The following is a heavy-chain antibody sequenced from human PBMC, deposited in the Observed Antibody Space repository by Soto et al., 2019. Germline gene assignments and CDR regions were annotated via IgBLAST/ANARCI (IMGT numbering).Heavy chain of an antibody. Sequence: QVQLVQSGAEVKKPGSSVKVSCKASGGTFSSYAISWVRQAPGQGLEWMGGIIPIFGTANYAQKFQGRVTITADKSTSTAYMEMSSLRSEDTSVYYCASGIAAAGTGYYYYGMDVWGQGTTVTVSS. CDR3: ASGIAAAGTGYYYYGMDV. CDR1: GGTFSSYA. J-gene: IGHJ6*02. D-gene: IGHD6-13*01. CDR2: IIPIFGTA. V-gene: IGHV1-69*06.